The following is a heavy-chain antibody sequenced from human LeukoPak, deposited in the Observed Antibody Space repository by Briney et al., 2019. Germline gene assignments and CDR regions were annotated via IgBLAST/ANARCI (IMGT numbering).Heavy chain of an antibody. CDR1: GVTFSSYG. CDR2: ISNDGSNK. Sequence: GGSLRLSCAASGVTFSSYGMHWVRQAPGKGLEWVAVISNDGSNKHYADSVKGRFTISRNNSKNTLYLQMNSLRAEDTAVYYCAQSFGAASAWGQGTLVTVSS. J-gene: IGHJ4*02. D-gene: IGHD3-16*01. V-gene: IGHV3-30*03. CDR3: AQSFGAASA.